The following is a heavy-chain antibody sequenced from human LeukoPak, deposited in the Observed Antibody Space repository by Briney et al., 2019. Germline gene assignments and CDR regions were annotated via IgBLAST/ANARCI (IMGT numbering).Heavy chain of an antibody. CDR1: GFTFSSYS. D-gene: IGHD6-13*01. CDR2: ISSSSSYI. CDR3: VIAAAGRATDY. V-gene: IGHV3-21*01. J-gene: IGHJ4*02. Sequence: GGSLRLSCAASGFTFSSYSMNWVRQAPGKGLEWVSSISSSSSYIYYADSVKGRFTISGDNAKNSLYLQMNSLRAEDTAVYYCVIAAAGRATDYWGQGTLVTVSS.